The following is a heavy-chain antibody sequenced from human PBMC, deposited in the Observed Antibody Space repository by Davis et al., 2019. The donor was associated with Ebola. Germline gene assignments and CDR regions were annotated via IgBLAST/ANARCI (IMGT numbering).Heavy chain of an antibody. CDR1: GYTFTGYY. CDR3: ARGGYCSGGSCYYFAY. CDR2: INPNSGGT. J-gene: IGHJ4*02. D-gene: IGHD2-15*01. V-gene: IGHV1-2*06. Sequence: ASVKVSCKASGYTFTGYYMHWVRQAPGQGLEWMGRINPNSGGTNYAQKFQGRVTMTRDTSISTAYMELSRLRSDDTAVYYCARGGYCSGGSCYYFAYWGQGTLVTVSS.